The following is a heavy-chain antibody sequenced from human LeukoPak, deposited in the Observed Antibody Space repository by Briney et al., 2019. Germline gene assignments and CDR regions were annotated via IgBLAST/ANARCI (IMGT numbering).Heavy chain of an antibody. V-gene: IGHV3-74*01. Sequence: GGSLRLSCAASGFTFTRYWMHWVRQAPGKGLVWVSRINTGGSLMDYADSVKGRFTFSRDNAKNTLYLQMNSLRAEDTAVYYCAKDRSFANYYDILTGYPEFQHWGQGTLVTVSS. CDR3: AKDRSFANYYDILTGYPEFQH. D-gene: IGHD3-9*01. CDR1: GFTFTRYW. J-gene: IGHJ1*01. CDR2: INTGGSLM.